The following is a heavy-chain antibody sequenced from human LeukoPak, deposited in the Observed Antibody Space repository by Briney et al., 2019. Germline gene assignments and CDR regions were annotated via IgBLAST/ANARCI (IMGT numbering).Heavy chain of an antibody. CDR2: IYHSGNN. D-gene: IGHD2-2*02. V-gene: IGHV4-38-2*01. J-gene: IGHJ2*01. Sequence: PSDTLFLTCAVSGYSISSGYYWVWIRPRPGEGLDWIGSIYHSGNNYYNPSLKSRVPISVDTAKNQFSLKLSSVTAADTAVYYCARHPLIVVVRAAIGGDWYFDLWGRGTLFTVSS. CDR1: GYSISSGYY. CDR3: ARHPLIVVVRAAIGGDWYFDL.